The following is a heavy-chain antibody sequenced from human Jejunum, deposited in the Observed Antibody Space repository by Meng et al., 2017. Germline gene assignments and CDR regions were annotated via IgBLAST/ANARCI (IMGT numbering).Heavy chain of an antibody. CDR1: GFTFSSYA. V-gene: IGHV3-30*04. J-gene: IGHJ3*02. CDR3: AGSQEPNTSVSGSASI. Sequence: GESLKISCAASGFTFSSYAFHWVRQAPGKGLEWVALISYDGSTKYYADSVKGRFTISRDNSENTQYLQMNSLRVEDTAVSSCAGSQEPNTSVSGSASIWGQGTMVTVSS. D-gene: IGHD3-10*01. CDR2: ISYDGSTK.